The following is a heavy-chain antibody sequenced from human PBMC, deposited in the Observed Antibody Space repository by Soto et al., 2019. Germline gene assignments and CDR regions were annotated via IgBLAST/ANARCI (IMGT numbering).Heavy chain of an antibody. D-gene: IGHD2-15*01. Sequence: PGGSMRLSCAASGFTFSSYGRHWVRKATGKGLEWVAVISYDGSNKYYADSVKGRFTISRDNSKNTLYLQMNSLRAEDTAVYYCAKADRYGGNVPFDYWGQGTLVTVSS. CDR1: GFTFSSYG. CDR2: ISYDGSNK. CDR3: AKADRYGGNVPFDY. J-gene: IGHJ4*02. V-gene: IGHV3-30*18.